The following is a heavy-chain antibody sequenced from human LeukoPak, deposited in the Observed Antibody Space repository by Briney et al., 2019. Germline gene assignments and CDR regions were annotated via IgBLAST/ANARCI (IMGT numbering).Heavy chain of an antibody. CDR2: ISSSSSYI. D-gene: IGHD6-19*01. Sequence: GGSLRLSCAASGFTFSSYSMNWVRQAPGKGLEWVSSISSSSSYIYYADSVKGRFTISRDNAKNSLYLQMNSLRAEDTAVYYCATPKSSGWYYFDYWGQGTLVTVSS. CDR1: GFTFSSYS. CDR3: ATPKSSGWYYFDY. J-gene: IGHJ4*02. V-gene: IGHV3-21*01.